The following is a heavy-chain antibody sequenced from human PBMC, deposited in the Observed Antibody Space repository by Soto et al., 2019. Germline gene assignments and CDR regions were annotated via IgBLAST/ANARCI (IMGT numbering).Heavy chain of an antibody. CDR1: GFTFSSYW. D-gene: IGHD6-19*01. CDR2: IKQDGSVK. J-gene: IGHJ4*02. Sequence: VGSLRLSCAASGFTFSSYWMSWVRQAPGKGLEWVANIKQDGSVKFYVDSVKGRFTISRDNAKNSLYLQMNSLRAEDTAVYYCASWLKTSGWYVLLEGSFDYWGQGTLVTVSS. V-gene: IGHV3-7*01. CDR3: ASWLKTSGWYVLLEGSFDY.